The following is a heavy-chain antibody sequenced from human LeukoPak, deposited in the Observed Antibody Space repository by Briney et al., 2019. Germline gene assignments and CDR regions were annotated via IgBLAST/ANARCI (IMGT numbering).Heavy chain of an antibody. CDR2: INPSGGST. V-gene: IGHV1-46*03. CDR3: ARVDCSSGRCYTLDFDY. CDR1: GYTFTSYY. Sequence: ASVKVSCKASGYTFTSYYMHWVRQAPGQGLEWMGIINPSGGSTSYAPKSQGRVTVTRDTSTSTVYMELRSLRSEDTAVHYCARVDCSSGRCYTLDFDYWGQGTLVTVSS. D-gene: IGHD2-2*02. J-gene: IGHJ4*02.